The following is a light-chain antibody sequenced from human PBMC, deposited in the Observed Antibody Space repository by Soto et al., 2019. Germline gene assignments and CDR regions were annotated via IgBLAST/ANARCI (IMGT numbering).Light chain of an antibody. J-gene: IGKJ5*01. CDR3: QKSTNWPQIN. Sequence: EIVMTRSPATISVFTVEIAKLSCSSSQSVTRSLAWYQQKPGQAPRLLIYDASNRATGIPDRFSGSGSGTDFTLTIRRLEPDDFAVYYCQKSTNWPQINCGKGKRLALK. CDR2: DAS. CDR1: QSVTRS. V-gene: IGKV3-11*01.